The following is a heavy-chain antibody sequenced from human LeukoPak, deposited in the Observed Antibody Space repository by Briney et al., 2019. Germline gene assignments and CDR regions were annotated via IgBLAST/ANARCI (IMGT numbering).Heavy chain of an antibody. CDR1: GFTFSAYW. Sequence: PGGSLRLSCAASGFTFSAYWISWVRQAPGKGLEWVAVISYDGSNKYYADSVKGRFTISRDNSKNTLYLQMNSLRAEDTAVYYCAKDSLYYDRPRGFDYWGQGTLVTVSS. CDR3: AKDSLYYDRPRGFDY. J-gene: IGHJ4*02. D-gene: IGHD3-22*01. CDR2: ISYDGSNK. V-gene: IGHV3-30*18.